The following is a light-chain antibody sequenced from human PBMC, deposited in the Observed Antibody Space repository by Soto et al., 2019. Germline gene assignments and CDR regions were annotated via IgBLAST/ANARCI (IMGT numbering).Light chain of an antibody. CDR2: GAS. V-gene: IGKV3-20*01. Sequence: EIVLTQSPGTLSLSPGERATFSCRASQTVTGSYLAWYQQKPGQAPRLLIFGASSRATAIPDRFSGSGSGTDFTLTISRLEPEDFAVYYCQQYADSVTFCGGTKVEIK. CDR3: QQYADSVT. J-gene: IGKJ4*01. CDR1: QTVTGSY.